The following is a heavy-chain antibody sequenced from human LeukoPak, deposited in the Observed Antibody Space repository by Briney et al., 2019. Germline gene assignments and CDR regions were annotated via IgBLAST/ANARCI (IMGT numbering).Heavy chain of an antibody. CDR3: AEDWIVGATGH. CDR1: GFTFSSYS. Sequence: GGSLRLSCAASGFTFSSYSINWVRQAPGKGLEWVSSISGSSSYIYYADSVKGRFTISRDNSKNTLYLQMNSLRAEDTAVYYCAEDWIVGATGHWGQGTLVTVSS. D-gene: IGHD1-26*01. J-gene: IGHJ4*02. CDR2: ISGSSSYI. V-gene: IGHV3-21*01.